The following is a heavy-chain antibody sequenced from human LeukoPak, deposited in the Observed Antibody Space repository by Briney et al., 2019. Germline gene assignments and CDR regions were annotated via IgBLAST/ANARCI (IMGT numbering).Heavy chain of an antibody. CDR3: ARSSSAHYYDSSGYLPSHFHC. J-gene: IGHJ4*02. CDR2: ISYGGST. Sequence: PSETLSLTCTVSGGSISSYYWSWIRQPPGKGLEWSGYISYGGSTNYNPSLKSPVTISVDTSKNQFSLKLSSVTAADTAVYYCARSSSAHYYDSSGYLPSHFHCWGQGTLVTVSS. D-gene: IGHD3-22*01. V-gene: IGHV4-59*01. CDR1: GGSISSYY.